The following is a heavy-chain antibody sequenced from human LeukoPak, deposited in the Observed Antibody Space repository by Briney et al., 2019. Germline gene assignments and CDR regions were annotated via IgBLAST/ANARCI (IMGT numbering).Heavy chain of an antibody. V-gene: IGHV1-69*04. CDR3: ARAGDGYGFDY. CDR2: IIPILGIA. J-gene: IGHJ4*02. D-gene: IGHD5-24*01. CDR1: GGTFSSYA. Sequence: VASVKVSCKASGGTFSSYAISWVRQAPGQGLEWMGRIIPILGIANYAQKFQGRVTITADKSTSTAYMELSSLRSEDTAVYYCARAGDGYGFDYWGQGTLVTVSS.